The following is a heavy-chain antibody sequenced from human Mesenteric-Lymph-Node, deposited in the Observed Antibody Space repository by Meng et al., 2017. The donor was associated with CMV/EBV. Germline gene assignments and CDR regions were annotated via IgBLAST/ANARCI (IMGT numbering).Heavy chain of an antibody. CDR1: GFTFGDYA. J-gene: IGHJ4*02. Sequence: GESLKISCLSSGFTFGDYAMTLVRQAPGKGLEWVGYIGAKATTEYATSMKGRFSISRNDARSIVYLQVDSVIAEDTGGYYCSPWVTSSILADWGPGTLVTVSS. CDR2: IGAKATT. CDR3: SPWVTSSILAD. D-gene: IGHD2-2*02. V-gene: IGHV3-49*04.